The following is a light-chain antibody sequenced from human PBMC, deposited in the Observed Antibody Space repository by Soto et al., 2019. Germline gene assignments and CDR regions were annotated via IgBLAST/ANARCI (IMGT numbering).Light chain of an antibody. CDR3: QQYNNWPGIT. V-gene: IGKV3D-15*01. CDR2: GAS. CDR1: QSVSSN. Sequence: EIVMTQSPATLSLSPGERATLSCRASQSVSSNLAWYQQKPGQAPRLLIYGASTRATGIPARFSDSGSGTEFTLTISSLQSEDLAVYYCQQYNNWPGITFGPGTKVDIK. J-gene: IGKJ3*01.